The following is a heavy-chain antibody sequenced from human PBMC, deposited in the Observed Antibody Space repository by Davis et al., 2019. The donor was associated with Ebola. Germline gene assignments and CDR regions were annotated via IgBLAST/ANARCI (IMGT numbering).Heavy chain of an antibody. CDR2: IGGSDGST. CDR3: ARDISRGVLEWLWDY. Sequence: GESLKISCEGTGFTFSSYAMSWVRQAPGKGLEWVSGIGGSDGSTYYADSAKGRFTISRDNSKNTMYLEMNSLRAEDTAVYYCARDISRGVLEWLWDYWGQGTLVTVSS. V-gene: IGHV3-23*01. J-gene: IGHJ4*02. CDR1: GFTFSSYA. D-gene: IGHD3-3*01.